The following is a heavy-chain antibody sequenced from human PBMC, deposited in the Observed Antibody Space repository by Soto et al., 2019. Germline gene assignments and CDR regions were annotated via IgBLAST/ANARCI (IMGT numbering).Heavy chain of an antibody. CDR3: ATQTGLYYYGLDV. Sequence: QVQLEESGPGLVKPSETLSLTCTVSGGSINAFFWSWVRQPPGKGLESIGYILYSGSTNYNPSLKSRVTISLDTSKTQFSLNLTSVTAADTAVYYCATQTGLYYYGLDVWGQGTMVAVSS. J-gene: IGHJ6*02. CDR2: ILYSGST. V-gene: IGHV4-59*01. CDR1: GGSINAFF.